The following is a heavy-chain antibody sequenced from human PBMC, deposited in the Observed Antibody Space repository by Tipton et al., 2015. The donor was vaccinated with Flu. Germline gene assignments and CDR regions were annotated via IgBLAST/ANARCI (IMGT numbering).Heavy chain of an antibody. Sequence: GSLRLSCAASGFTFSGYGMHWVRQAPGKGLEWVAFIRHDESDKYYADSVKGRFTISRDNSKNALHLLINSLRAEDTAVYYCAKDGWDTSGWYPFDYWGQGTLVTVSS. CDR1: GFTFSGYG. CDR2: IRHDESDK. D-gene: IGHD6-19*01. CDR3: AKDGWDTSGWYPFDY. V-gene: IGHV3-30*02. J-gene: IGHJ4*02.